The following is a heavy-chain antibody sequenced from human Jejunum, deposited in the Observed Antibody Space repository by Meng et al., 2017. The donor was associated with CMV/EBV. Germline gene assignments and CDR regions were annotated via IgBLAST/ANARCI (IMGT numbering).Heavy chain of an antibody. CDR2: IYSSTNT. Sequence: QRAGAGLVNVTPSESLSLTCTVAAGTSYNYNWIRHREADGQGLEWLGCIYSSTNTNYTPSRQGAVTMSAATSKNYFSLKLTTVTAADTADYYCARGYSSDWYDYWGQGALVTVSS. V-gene: IGHV4-4*07. CDR1: AGTSYNYN. J-gene: IGHJ4*02. CDR3: ARGYSSDWYDY. D-gene: IGHD6-19*01.